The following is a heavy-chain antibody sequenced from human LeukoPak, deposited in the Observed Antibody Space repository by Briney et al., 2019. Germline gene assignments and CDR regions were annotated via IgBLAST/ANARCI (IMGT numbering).Heavy chain of an antibody. J-gene: IGHJ3*02. CDR1: GFTFSSYW. D-gene: IGHD3-22*01. CDR3: ARDSFSDYYDSSGYTDI. CDR2: IKQDGSEK. V-gene: IGHV3-7*01. Sequence: GGSLRLSCAASGFTFSSYWMTWVRQAPGKGLEWVANIKQDGSEKYYVDSVKGRFTISRDNAKNSLYLQMNSLRAEDTAVYYCARDSFSDYYDSSGYTDIWGQGTMVTVSS.